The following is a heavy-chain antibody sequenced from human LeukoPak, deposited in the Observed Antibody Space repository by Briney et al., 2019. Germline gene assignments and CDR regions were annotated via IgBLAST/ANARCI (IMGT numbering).Heavy chain of an antibody. Sequence: ATLSLTCAVYGGSFSGYYWSWIRQPPGKGLEWVANIKQDGGEKYYVDSVKGRFTISRDNAKNSLYLQMNSLRAEDTAVYYCARLLVYNSGGEAFDHWGQGTLVTVSS. D-gene: IGHD1-20*01. CDR3: ARLLVYNSGGEAFDH. J-gene: IGHJ4*02. CDR1: GGSFSGYY. V-gene: IGHV3-7*01. CDR2: IKQDGGEK.